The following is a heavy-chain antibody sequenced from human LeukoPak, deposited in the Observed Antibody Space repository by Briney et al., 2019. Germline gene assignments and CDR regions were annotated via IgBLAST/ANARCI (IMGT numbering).Heavy chain of an antibody. J-gene: IGHJ4*02. Sequence: SVKVSCKASGGTFISYAISWVRQAPGQGLEWMGGIIPIFGTANYAQKFQGRVTITADKSTSTAYMELSSLRSEDTAVYYCASLGALYDSSGYYFPWDYWGQGTLVTVSS. CDR2: IIPIFGTA. CDR1: GGTFISYA. CDR3: ASLGALYDSSGYYFPWDY. D-gene: IGHD3-22*01. V-gene: IGHV1-69*06.